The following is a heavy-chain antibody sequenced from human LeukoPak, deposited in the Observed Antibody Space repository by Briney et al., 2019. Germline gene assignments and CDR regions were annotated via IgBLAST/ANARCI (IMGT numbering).Heavy chain of an antibody. CDR2: IYYSGST. CDR3: ARADPSSYDSSGYLSY. J-gene: IGHJ4*02. Sequence: SETLSLTCTVSGGSISSYYWGWIRQPPGKGLEWIGSIYYSGSTYYNPSLKSRVTISVDTSKNQFSLKLSSVTAADTAVYYCARADPSSYDSSGYLSYWGQGTLVTVSS. CDR1: GGSISSYY. D-gene: IGHD3-22*01. V-gene: IGHV4-39*07.